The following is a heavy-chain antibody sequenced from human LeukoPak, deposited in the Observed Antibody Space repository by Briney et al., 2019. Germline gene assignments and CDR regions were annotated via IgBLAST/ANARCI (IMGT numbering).Heavy chain of an antibody. CDR2: IDYSGSN. CDR1: GGSISSYY. V-gene: IGHV4-59*01. CDR3: ARGPLRAVWYFDL. D-gene: IGHD4/OR15-4a*01. J-gene: IGHJ2*01. Sequence: ASETLSLTCTVSGGSISSYYWSWIRQPPGKGLEWIGYIDYSGSNKYNPSLKSRVTISVDTSENQFSLKLSSVTAADTAVYYCARGPLRAVWYFDLWGRGTLVTVSS.